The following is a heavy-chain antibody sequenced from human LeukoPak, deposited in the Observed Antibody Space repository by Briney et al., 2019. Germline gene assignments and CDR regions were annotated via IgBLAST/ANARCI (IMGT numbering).Heavy chain of an antibody. V-gene: IGHV4-39*01. CDR1: GGSISSSSYY. CDR2: IYYSGST. CDR3: AGQEDYYGSGSYYFGPKFDY. D-gene: IGHD3-10*01. Sequence: PSETLSLTCTVSGGSISSSSYYWGWIRQPPGKGLEWIGSIYYSGSTYYNPSLKSRVTISVDTSKNQFSLKLSSVTAADTAVYYCAGQEDYYGSGSYYFGPKFDYWGQGTLVTVSS. J-gene: IGHJ4*02.